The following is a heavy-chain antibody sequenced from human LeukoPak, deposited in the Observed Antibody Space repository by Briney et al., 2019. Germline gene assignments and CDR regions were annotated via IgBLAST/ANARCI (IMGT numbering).Heavy chain of an antibody. CDR1: GFTFSSYA. Sequence: PGGSLRLSCAASGFTFSSYAMSWVRQAPGKGLEWVSAISGSGGSTYYADSVKGRFTISRDNSKNTLYLQMNSLRAEDTAVYYCAATQIRRDGYILDYWGQGTLVTVSS. J-gene: IGHJ4*02. D-gene: IGHD5-24*01. CDR2: ISGSGGST. V-gene: IGHV3-23*01. CDR3: AATQIRRDGYILDY.